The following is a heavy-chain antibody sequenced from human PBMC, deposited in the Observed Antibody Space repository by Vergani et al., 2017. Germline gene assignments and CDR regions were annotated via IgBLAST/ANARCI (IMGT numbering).Heavy chain of an antibody. V-gene: IGHV7-4-1*02. CDR3: AKVPAPPDILTGCFDY. D-gene: IGHD3-9*01. CDR1: GYTFTSYA. CDR2: INTNTGNP. Sequence: QVQLVQSGAEVKKPGASVKVSCKASGYTFTSYAMNWVRQAPGQGLEWMGWINTNTGNPTYAQGFTGRFVFSLDTSVSTAYLQISSLKAEETAVYYCAKVPAPPDILTGCFDYWGQGTRVTVSS. J-gene: IGHJ4*02.